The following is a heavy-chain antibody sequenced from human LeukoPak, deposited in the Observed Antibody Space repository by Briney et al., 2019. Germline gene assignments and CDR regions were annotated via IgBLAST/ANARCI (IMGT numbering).Heavy chain of an antibody. CDR2: IHHSGRT. CDR1: GGSISSYY. V-gene: IGHV4-59*08. CDR3: ARLYYDILTGPSAFDI. J-gene: IGHJ3*02. Sequence: SETLSLTCTVSGGSISSYYWSWIRQPPGKGLEWIGYIHHSGRTNYNPSLKSRVTVSVDTSKNQFSLKLSSVTAADTAVYYCARLYYDILTGPSAFDIWGQGTMVTVSS. D-gene: IGHD3-9*01.